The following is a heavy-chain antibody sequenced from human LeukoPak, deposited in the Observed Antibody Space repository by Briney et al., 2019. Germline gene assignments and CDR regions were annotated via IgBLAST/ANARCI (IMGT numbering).Heavy chain of an antibody. CDR3: ATVRYYYDSSGYVRSYYFDY. D-gene: IGHD3-22*01. CDR1: GGTLSNYA. Sequence: GASVKVSCKASGGTLSNYAISWVRQAPGKGLEWMGGFDPEDGETIYAQKFQGRVTMTEDTSTDTAYMELSSLRSEDTAVYYCATVRYYYDSSGYVRSYYFDYWGQGTLVTVSS. J-gene: IGHJ4*02. V-gene: IGHV1-24*01. CDR2: FDPEDGET.